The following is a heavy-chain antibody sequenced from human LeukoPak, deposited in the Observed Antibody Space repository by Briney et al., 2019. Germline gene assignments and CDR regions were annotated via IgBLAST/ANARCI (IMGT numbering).Heavy chain of an antibody. V-gene: IGHV3-23*01. Sequence: PGGSLRLSCAASGFNFSSYSMNWVRQAPGKGLEWVSSFSVTAHTAHYADSVKGRLTVSRDTSKSTLYLQMKSLRVEDTAVYYCAKESKSTSSWYYFDSWGQGTLVTVSS. CDR2: FSVTAHTA. D-gene: IGHD6-13*01. J-gene: IGHJ4*02. CDR3: AKESKSTSSWYYFDS. CDR1: GFNFSSYS.